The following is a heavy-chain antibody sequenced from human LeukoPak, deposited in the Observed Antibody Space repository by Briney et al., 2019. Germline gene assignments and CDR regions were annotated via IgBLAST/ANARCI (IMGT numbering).Heavy chain of an antibody. CDR3: ARGGGDAFDI. V-gene: IGHV4-30-2*01. Sequence: PSQTLSLTCAASGGSISSGGYSWSWIRQPPGQGLEWIGYIYHSGSTYYNPSLKSRVTISVDRSKNQFSLKLSSVTAADTAVYYCARGGGDAFDIWGQGTMVTVSS. J-gene: IGHJ3*02. D-gene: IGHD3-10*01. CDR2: IYHSGST. CDR1: GGSISSGGYS.